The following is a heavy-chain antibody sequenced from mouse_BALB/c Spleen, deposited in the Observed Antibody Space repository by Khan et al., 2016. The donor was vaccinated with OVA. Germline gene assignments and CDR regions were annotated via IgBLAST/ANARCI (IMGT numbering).Heavy chain of an antibody. Sequence: QVQLQQPGAELVKAGASVKMSCKASGYTFTSYWMHWVKQRLGQGLEWFAETNPTNGRTYYNEKFKSKATLTVDKSSSTAYMLLSGPTFEDSAVYYLARIKKILATYFDYWGQGTTLTVSS. CDR3: ARIKKILATYFDY. D-gene: IGHD1-1*01. CDR1: GYTFTSYW. CDR2: TNPTNGRT. V-gene: IGHV1S81*02. J-gene: IGHJ2*01.